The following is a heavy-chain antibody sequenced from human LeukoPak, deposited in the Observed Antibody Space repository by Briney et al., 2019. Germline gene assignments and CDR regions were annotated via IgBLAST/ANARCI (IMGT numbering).Heavy chain of an antibody. Sequence: GGSLRLSCAASGFTLSSYGMHWVRQAPGKGLEWVAFIRYDGSNKYYADSVKGRFTISRDNSKNTLYLQMDSMRAEDTAVYYCAKDSRGYCSSTSCYWGSGYFDYWGQGTLVTVSS. CDR3: AKDSRGYCSSTSCYWGSGYFDY. V-gene: IGHV3-30*02. D-gene: IGHD2-2*01. CDR2: IRYDGSNK. CDR1: GFTLSSYG. J-gene: IGHJ4*02.